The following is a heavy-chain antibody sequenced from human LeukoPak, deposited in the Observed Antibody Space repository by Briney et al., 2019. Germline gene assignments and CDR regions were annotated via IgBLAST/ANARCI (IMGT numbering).Heavy chain of an antibody. V-gene: IGHV3-7*01. CDR2: IKQDGSEK. Sequence: QAGGSLRLSCAASGFTFSSFWMSWVRQAPGKGLEWVANIKQDGSEKYYVDSVKGRFTISRDNAKKSLYLQMNSLRAEDTAVYYCARDPQIIAFDIWGQGTMVTVSS. J-gene: IGHJ3*02. CDR3: ARDPQIIAFDI. CDR1: GFTFSSFW. D-gene: IGHD3-10*01.